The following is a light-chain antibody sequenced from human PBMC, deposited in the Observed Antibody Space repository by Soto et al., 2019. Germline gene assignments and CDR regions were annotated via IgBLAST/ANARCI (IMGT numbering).Light chain of an antibody. CDR2: GVS. J-gene: IGKJ2*01. V-gene: IGKV1-9*01. CDR3: QQLNSYPHT. Sequence: DIQLTQSPSFLSASVGDRVTITCRASQGISSYLAWYQQKPGKAPKLLIYGVSTLQSGVPSRFSGSGSGTDFTLTISSLQPEDFATYYCQQLNSYPHTFGQGTKLEIK. CDR1: QGISSY.